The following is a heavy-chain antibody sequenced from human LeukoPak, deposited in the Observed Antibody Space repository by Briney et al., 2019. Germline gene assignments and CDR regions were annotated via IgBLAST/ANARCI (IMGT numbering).Heavy chain of an antibody. D-gene: IGHD6-13*01. CDR2: FSATDGSA. CDR1: GFTVSSYG. Sequence: PGGSLRLSCAASGFTVSSYGMTWVRLAPGKGLEWVSAFSATDGSAQYAESVKGRFTISRDNSKNSLYLQMNSLSDEDTAVYYCAKARIAAAGTGAFDVWGQGTMVTVSS. CDR3: AKARIAAAGTGAFDV. V-gene: IGHV3-23*01. J-gene: IGHJ3*01.